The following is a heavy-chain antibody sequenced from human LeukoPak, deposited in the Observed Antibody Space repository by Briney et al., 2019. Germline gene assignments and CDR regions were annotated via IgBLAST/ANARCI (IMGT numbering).Heavy chain of an antibody. V-gene: IGHV1-69*05. J-gene: IGHJ4*02. Sequence: SVKVSCKASGGTFSSYAISWVRQAPGQGHEWMGGIVPIFGTANYAQKFQGRVTITTDESTSTAYMELSSLRSEDTAVYYCARDIYDSSGYYSGYDYWGQGTLVTVSS. CDR1: GGTFSSYA. D-gene: IGHD3-22*01. CDR2: IVPIFGTA. CDR3: ARDIYDSSGYYSGYDY.